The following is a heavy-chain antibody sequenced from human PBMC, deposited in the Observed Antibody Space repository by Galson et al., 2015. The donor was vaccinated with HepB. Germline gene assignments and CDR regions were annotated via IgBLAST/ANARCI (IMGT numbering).Heavy chain of an antibody. J-gene: IGHJ3*02. D-gene: IGHD2-2*01. Sequence: SVKVSCKASGGTFSSYAISWVRQAPGQGLEWMGGIIPIFGTANYAQKFQGRVTITADKSTSTAYMELSSLRSEDTAVYYCAREPIPPSVVVPAAIVVMTDAFDIWGQGTMVTVSS. CDR2: IIPIFGTA. CDR1: GGTFSSYA. V-gene: IGHV1-69*06. CDR3: AREPIPPSVVVPAAIVVMTDAFDI.